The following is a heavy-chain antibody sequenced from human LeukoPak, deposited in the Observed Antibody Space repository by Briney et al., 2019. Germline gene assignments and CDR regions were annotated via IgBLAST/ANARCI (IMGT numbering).Heavy chain of an antibody. J-gene: IGHJ6*03. CDR3: GRSYYYYHYMDV. CDR1: GGTFSSYA. CDR2: IIPIFGTA. V-gene: IGHV1-69*05. Sequence: GSSVKVSCKASGGTFSSYAISWVRQAPGQGLEWMGGIIPIFGTANYAQKFQGRVTITTDESTSTVYMELSSLRSEDTAVYYCGRSYYYYHYMDVWGKGTTVTVSS.